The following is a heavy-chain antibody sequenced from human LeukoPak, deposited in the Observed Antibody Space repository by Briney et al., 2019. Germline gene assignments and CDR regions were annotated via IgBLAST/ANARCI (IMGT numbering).Heavy chain of an antibody. Sequence: PSETLSLTCTVSGGSISSYYWSWIRQPPGKGLEWIGYIYYSGSTNYNSSLKSRVTISLDTSKNQFSLKLSSVTAADTAVYYCARVGADGSGFLFDYWGQGTLVTVSS. J-gene: IGHJ4*02. D-gene: IGHD3-10*01. V-gene: IGHV4-59*12. CDR1: GGSISSYY. CDR2: IYYSGST. CDR3: ARVGADGSGFLFDY.